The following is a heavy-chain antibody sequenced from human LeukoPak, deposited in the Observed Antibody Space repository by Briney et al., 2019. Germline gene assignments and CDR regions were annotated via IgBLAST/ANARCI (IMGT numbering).Heavy chain of an antibody. D-gene: IGHD1-14*01. CDR2: IGPTGTDR. V-gene: IGHV3-21*01. Sequence: PGRSLRLSCAASGFTFSTFGFNWVRQAPGKGLEWVSSIGPTGTDRFYADSVRGRVTISRDNAKNSMYLQMDSLRDEDTAVYYCATETMGRHYDYWGQGTLLTVSS. J-gene: IGHJ4*02. CDR3: ATETMGRHYDY. CDR1: GFTFSTFG.